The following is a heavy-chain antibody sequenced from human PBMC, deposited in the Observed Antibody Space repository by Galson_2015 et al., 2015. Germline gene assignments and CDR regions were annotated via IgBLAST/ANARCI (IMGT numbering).Heavy chain of an antibody. CDR2: MNPNSGNT. Sequence: SVKVSCKASGYTFTSYDINWVRQATGQGLEWMGWMNPNSGNTGYAQKFQGRVTMTRNTSISTAYMELSSLRSEDTAVYYCARFSDTPWGYYYGMDVWGQGTTVTVSS. J-gene: IGHJ6*02. CDR3: ARFSDTPWGYYYGMDV. D-gene: IGHD1-26*01. CDR1: GYTFTSYD. V-gene: IGHV1-8*01.